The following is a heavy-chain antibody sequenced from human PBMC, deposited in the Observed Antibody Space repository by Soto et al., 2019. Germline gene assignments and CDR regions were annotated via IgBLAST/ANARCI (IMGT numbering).Heavy chain of an antibody. V-gene: IGHV1-69*02. CDR1: GGTFSSYT. Sequence: QVQLVQSGAEVKKPGSSVKVSCKASGGTFSSYTISWVRQAPGQGLEWMGRIIPILGIANYAQKCQSRVTITADKSTSTAYMELSSLRSEDTAVYYCASLMSSGYYYGMDVWGQGTTVTVSS. CDR2: IIPILGIA. CDR3: ASLMSSGYYYGMDV. J-gene: IGHJ6*02. D-gene: IGHD3-10*01.